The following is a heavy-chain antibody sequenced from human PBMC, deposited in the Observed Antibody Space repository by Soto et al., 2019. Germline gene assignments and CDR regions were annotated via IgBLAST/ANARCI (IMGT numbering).Heavy chain of an antibody. V-gene: IGHV4-30-4*01. Sequence: QVQLQEPGPGLVKPSQTLSLTCTVSGGSISSCVYYWRWIRQPPGQGLEWFGYLYYSGSTYYNPSLQSRVTISVDTSKNQVSLKLSAVTAADTVVYYCARPPGPTYYDIFAAFDIWGQGPMVTVSS. J-gene: IGHJ3*02. CDR1: GGSISSCVYY. D-gene: IGHD3-9*01. CDR3: ARPPGPTYYDIFAAFDI. CDR2: LYYSGST.